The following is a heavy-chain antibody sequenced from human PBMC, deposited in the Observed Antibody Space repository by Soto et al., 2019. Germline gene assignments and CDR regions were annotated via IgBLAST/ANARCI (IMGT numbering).Heavy chain of an antibody. CDR3: ARHALQYCGGDCYLLPYFDL. D-gene: IGHD2-21*02. CDR2: IRSKANNYAT. Sequence: EVQLVESGGGLVQPGGSLKLSCAASGFTFSGSAMHWVRQASGKGLEWVGRIRSKANNYATVYAASVKGRFTISRDDSPNTAHLQMNSLTTEDTAVYYCARHALQYCGGDCYLLPYFDLWGRGTLVTVSS. CDR1: GFTFSGSA. J-gene: IGHJ2*01. V-gene: IGHV3-73*02.